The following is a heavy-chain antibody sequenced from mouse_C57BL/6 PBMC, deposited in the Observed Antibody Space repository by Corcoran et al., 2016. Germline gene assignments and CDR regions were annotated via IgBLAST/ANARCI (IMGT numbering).Heavy chain of an antibody. V-gene: IGHV1-19*01. CDR1: GYTFTDYY. D-gene: IGHD2-13*01. Sequence: EVQLQQSGPVLVKPGASVKMSCKASGYTFTDYYMNWVKQSHGKSLEWIGVINPYNGGTSYNQKFKGKATLTVDKSSSTAYMELNSLTSEDSAVYYCARRNFGTTWTGAMDYWGQGTSVTVSS. CDR3: ARRNFGTTWTGAMDY. J-gene: IGHJ4*01. CDR2: INPYNGGT.